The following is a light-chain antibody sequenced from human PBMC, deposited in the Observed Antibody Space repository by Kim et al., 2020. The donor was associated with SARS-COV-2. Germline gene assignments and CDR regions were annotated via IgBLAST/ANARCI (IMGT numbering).Light chain of an antibody. V-gene: IGKV3-15*01. Sequence: SQGETATLSCRAGQSVSSKVAWYQQQPGQAPQPLIYDASTRATGIPARFSGSGSRTDFTLTISSLQSEDLAVYHCQQYDDWPPLTFGQGTKVDIK. J-gene: IGKJ1*01. CDR2: DAS. CDR3: QQYDDWPPLT. CDR1: QSVSSK.